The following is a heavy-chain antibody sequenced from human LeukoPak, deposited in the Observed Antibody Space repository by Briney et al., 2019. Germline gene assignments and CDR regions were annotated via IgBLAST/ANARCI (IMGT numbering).Heavy chain of an antibody. V-gene: IGHV3-23*01. CDR1: GFTFSNYA. CDR2: ISGSGNWT. J-gene: IGHJ3*02. CDR3: ARSRPYCSSTSCYFGAFDI. Sequence: GGSLRLSCAASGFTFSNYAMSWVRQAPGKGLEWVSDISGSGNWTYYADSVKGRFTISRDNSKNTQHLQMNSLRAEDTAVYYCARSRPYCSSTSCYFGAFDIWGQGTMVTVSS. D-gene: IGHD2-2*01.